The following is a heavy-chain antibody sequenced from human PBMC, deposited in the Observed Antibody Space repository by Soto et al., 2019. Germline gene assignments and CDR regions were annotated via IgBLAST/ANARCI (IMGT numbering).Heavy chain of an antibody. V-gene: IGHV3-48*01. CDR2: ISSSSNTI. J-gene: IGHJ1*01. Sequence: PVGSLRISCAASGLTFSSYTMNWVRQAPGKGLEWVSYISSSSNTIYYAASVKGRFTISRDNAKNSLYLQWTSLKASDTAIYYCSKFKYSTSVRYLQHWGQGTPVTVSS. CDR3: SKFKYSTSVRYLQH. D-gene: IGHD6-6*01. CDR1: GLTFSSYT.